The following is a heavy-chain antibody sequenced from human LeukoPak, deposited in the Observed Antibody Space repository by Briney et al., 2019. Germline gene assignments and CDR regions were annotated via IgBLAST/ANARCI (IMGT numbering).Heavy chain of an antibody. Sequence: ASVKVSCKASRYTFTSYYMHWVRQAPGQGLEWMGIINPSGGSTSYAQKFQGRVTMTRDTSISTAYMELSRLRSNDTAVYYCARRALFGDSGYDYNWFDPWGQGTLVTVSS. CDR3: ARRALFGDSGYDYNWFDP. CDR2: INPSGGST. V-gene: IGHV1-46*01. J-gene: IGHJ5*02. CDR1: RYTFTSYY. D-gene: IGHD5-12*01.